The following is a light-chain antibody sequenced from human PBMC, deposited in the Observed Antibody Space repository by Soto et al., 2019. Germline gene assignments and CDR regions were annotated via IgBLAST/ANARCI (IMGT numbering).Light chain of an antibody. V-gene: IGLV2-23*01. CDR2: EGS. Sequence: QSALAQPASVSGSPGQSITISCTGTSSHVGSYKFVSRYQQHPGKAPKLMIYEGSKRPSGVSNRISGSKSANTASLTISGLQTEDEADYYCCSYANSSTAYVFGTGTKVTVL. CDR3: CSYANSSTAYV. CDR1: SSHVGSYKF. J-gene: IGLJ1*01.